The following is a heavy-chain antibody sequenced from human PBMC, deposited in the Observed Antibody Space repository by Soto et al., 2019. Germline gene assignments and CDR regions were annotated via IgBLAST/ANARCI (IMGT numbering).Heavy chain of an antibody. CDR1: GGSINSGRSS. J-gene: IGHJ5*02. D-gene: IGHD1-1*01. CDR3: FRASTTSGPNWFDT. CDR2: IYHSGST. V-gene: IGHV4-30-2*06. Sequence: PSETLSLTCSVSGGSINSGRSSWNWIRQSPGKGLEWIAYIYHSGSTYYNPSLKSRVTISVDRPENQFSLKLTPVTAADTAVYYCFRASTTSGPNWFDTWGPGILVTVSS.